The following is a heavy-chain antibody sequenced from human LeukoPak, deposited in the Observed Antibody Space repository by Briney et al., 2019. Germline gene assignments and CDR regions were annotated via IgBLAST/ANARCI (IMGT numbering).Heavy chain of an antibody. CDR1: GVSISSHY. V-gene: IGHV4-59*08. D-gene: IGHD5-24*01. J-gene: IGHJ4*02. CDR2: IYYSGSI. Sequence: SETLSLTCTVSGVSISSHYWSWIRQPPGKGLECIGYIYYSGSINYNPSLKSRVTISVDTSKNQFSLKLSSVTAADTAVYYCARTSWLQSSYYFDYWGQGTLVTVSS. CDR3: ARTSWLQSSYYFDY.